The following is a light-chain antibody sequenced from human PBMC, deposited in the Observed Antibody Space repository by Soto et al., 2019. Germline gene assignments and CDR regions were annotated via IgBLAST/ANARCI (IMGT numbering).Light chain of an antibody. J-gene: IGKJ1*01. CDR2: ATS. CDR3: QQGYSTQWT. Sequence: DIQMTQSPSSLSASVGDRVSITCRASQDIRSYLNWYQQKPGKAPELLIYATSNLQSGVPPRFSASGSGTDFTLIISSLQPEDFATYYCQQGYSTQWTSGHGTKV. V-gene: IGKV1-39*01. CDR1: QDIRSY.